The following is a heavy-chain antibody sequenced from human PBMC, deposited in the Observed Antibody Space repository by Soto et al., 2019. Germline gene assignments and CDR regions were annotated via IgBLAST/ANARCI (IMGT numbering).Heavy chain of an antibody. V-gene: IGHV4-30-4*01. J-gene: IGHJ4*02. Sequence: PSETLSLTCTVSGGSISSGDYYWSWIRQPPGKGLEWIGYIYYSGSTYYNPSLKSRVTISVDTSKNQFSLKLSSVTAAYTAVYYCARSRGVTKLDYWGQGTLVTVSS. D-gene: IGHD2-21*02. CDR3: ARSRGVTKLDY. CDR2: IYYSGST. CDR1: GGSISSGDYY.